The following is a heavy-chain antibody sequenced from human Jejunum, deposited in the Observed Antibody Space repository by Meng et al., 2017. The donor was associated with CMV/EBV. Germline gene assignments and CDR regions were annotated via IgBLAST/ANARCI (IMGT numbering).Heavy chain of an antibody. Sequence: GASDFTLNGAWMNWVRQAPGKGLEWVGRVKSASAGGAADAAAPVKGRFTVSRDDSRKTVHLQMDNLKIEDTAVYYCTTGWDQYFDFWGQGALVTVSS. J-gene: IGHJ4*02. V-gene: IGHV3-15*07. CDR2: VKSASAGGAA. D-gene: IGHD1-26*01. CDR1: DFTLNGAW. CDR3: TTGWDQYFDF.